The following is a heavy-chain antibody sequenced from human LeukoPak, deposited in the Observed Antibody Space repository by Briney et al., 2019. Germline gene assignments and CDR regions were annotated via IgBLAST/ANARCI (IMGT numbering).Heavy chain of an antibody. Sequence: GGSLRLSCAASGFIFSSYAMSWVRQAPGKGLEWVSYGGSGGSTYYADSVKGRFTVSRDISKSTLYLQMNSLTAEDTAVYYCAKMRGQYYHSYYMDAWGKGTTVTVSS. V-gene: IGHV3-23*01. CDR3: AKMRGQYYHSYYMDA. CDR2: GGSGGST. CDR1: GFIFSSYA. J-gene: IGHJ6*03.